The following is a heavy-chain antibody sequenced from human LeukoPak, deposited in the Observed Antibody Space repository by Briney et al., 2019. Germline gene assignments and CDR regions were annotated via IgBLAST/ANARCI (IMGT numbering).Heavy chain of an antibody. CDR1: GYTFTSYG. V-gene: IGHV1-18*01. CDR2: ISAYNGNT. Sequence: ASVKVSCKASGYTFTSYGISWVRQAPGQGLEWMGWISAYNGNTNYAQELQGRVTMTTDTSTSTAYMELRSLRSDDTAVYYCARVPSNPNYDFWSGYYFDYWGQGTLVTVSS. J-gene: IGHJ4*02. D-gene: IGHD3-3*01. CDR3: ARVPSNPNYDFWSGYYFDY.